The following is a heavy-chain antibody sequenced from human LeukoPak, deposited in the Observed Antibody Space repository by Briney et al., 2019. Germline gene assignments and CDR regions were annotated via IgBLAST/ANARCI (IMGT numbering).Heavy chain of an antibody. J-gene: IGHJ5*02. V-gene: IGHV3-48*02. D-gene: IGHD2-2*01. CDR1: GFTFSSYS. CDR3: ARERRGYCSSTSCLNWFDP. Sequence: GGSLRLSCAASGFTFSSYSMNWVRQAPGKGLEWVSYISSSSSTIYYADSVKGRFTISRDNAKNSLYLRMNSLRDEDTAVYYCARERRGYCSSTSCLNWFDPWGQGTLVTVSS. CDR2: ISSSSSTI.